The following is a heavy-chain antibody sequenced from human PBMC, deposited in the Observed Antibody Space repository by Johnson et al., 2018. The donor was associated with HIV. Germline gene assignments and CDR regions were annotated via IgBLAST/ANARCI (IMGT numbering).Heavy chain of an antibody. D-gene: IGHD2-15*01. V-gene: IGHV3-20*04. CDR3: ANSLLLDAFNI. Sequence: VQLVESGGGVAWPGGSLRLSCEASGFTFDEYDMTWVRQGPGKGLEWVSGINWKGGTPVSADSLKGRFTISRDNAKNAVYLQMNSLRVEDTALYYCANSLLLDAFNIWGQGTMVTVSS. J-gene: IGHJ3*02. CDR1: GFTFDEYD. CDR2: INWKGGTP.